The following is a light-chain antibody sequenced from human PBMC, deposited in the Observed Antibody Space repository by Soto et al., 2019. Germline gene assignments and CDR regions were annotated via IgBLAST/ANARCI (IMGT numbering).Light chain of an antibody. CDR3: LQHDYWPPYT. CDR2: GAS. Sequence: EIVMTQSPATLSVSPGERAIVSCRASQSIRDNLAWYQQTPGRAPRLLIYGASIRATGVPARFSGSGSGTEFALTISSLQSEDFAVYYCLQHDYWPPYTFGHGTNVEIK. V-gene: IGKV3-15*01. J-gene: IGKJ2*01. CDR1: QSIRDN.